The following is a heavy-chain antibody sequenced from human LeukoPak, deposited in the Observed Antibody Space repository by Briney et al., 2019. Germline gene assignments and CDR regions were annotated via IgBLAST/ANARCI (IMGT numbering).Heavy chain of an antibody. Sequence: GGSLRLSCAASGFTVNGNYMTWVRQAPGKGLEWVSVIYTGGGTDYADSVKGRFTLSRDNSKNTLYLQMNSLRAEDTAVYYCAREVMQQLAHFDYWGQGTLVTVSS. CDR1: GFTVNGNY. CDR3: AREVMQQLAHFDY. D-gene: IGHD6-13*01. CDR2: IYTGGGT. V-gene: IGHV3-66*02. J-gene: IGHJ4*02.